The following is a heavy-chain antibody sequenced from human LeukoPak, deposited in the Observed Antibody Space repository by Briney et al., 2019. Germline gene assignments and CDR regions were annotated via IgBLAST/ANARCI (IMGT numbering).Heavy chain of an antibody. CDR3: ARGPSGYHNT. CDR1: GFTFNSYT. J-gene: IGHJ4*02. Sequence: GGSLRLSCVASGFTFNSYTMSWVRQAPGKGLEWVSAISDSGYSTYYADSVKGRFTISRDNSKNTLYLQMNSLRAEDTAVYYCARGPSGYHNTGGQGTLVTVSS. CDR2: ISDSGYST. V-gene: IGHV3-23*01. D-gene: IGHD5-12*01.